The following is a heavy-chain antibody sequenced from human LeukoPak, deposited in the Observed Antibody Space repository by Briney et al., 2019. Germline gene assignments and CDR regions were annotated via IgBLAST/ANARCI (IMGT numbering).Heavy chain of an antibody. V-gene: IGHV3-74*01. CDR1: GFTFRTSW. J-gene: IGHJ3*02. D-gene: IGHD3-16*01. Sequence: GGSLRLSCAASGFTFRTSWMHWVRQAPGKGLVWVSRINSDGSFTNYADSVKGRFTISRDNAKNTLYLRMNSLRGEDTAIYYCATSGRYAEDAFDIWGQGTMVTVSS. CDR2: INSDGSFT. CDR3: ATSGRYAEDAFDI.